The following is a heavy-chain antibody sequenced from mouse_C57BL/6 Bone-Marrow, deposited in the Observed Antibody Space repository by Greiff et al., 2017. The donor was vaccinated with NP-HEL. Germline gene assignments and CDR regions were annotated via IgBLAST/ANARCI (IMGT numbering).Heavy chain of an antibody. CDR1: GYTFTDYH. CDR2: INPNNGGT. J-gene: IGHJ2*01. Sequence: EVQRVESGPELVKPGASVKIPCKASGYTFTDYHMDWVKQSHGQSLEWIGDINPNNGGTIYNQKFKGKATLTVDKSSSTAYMELRSLTSEDTAVYYCARLGRFYFDYWGQGTTLTVSS. D-gene: IGHD4-1*01. CDR3: ARLGRFYFDY. V-gene: IGHV1-18*01.